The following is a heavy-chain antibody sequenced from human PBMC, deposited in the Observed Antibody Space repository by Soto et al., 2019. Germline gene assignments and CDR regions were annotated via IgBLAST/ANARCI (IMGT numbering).Heavy chain of an antibody. Sequence: GSLRLSCAASGFTFSSYAMSWVRQAPGKGLEWVSAISGSGGSTYYADSVKGRFTISRDNSKNTLYLQMNSLRAEDTAVYYCAKDGEYQLPHYYGMDVWGQGTTVTVSS. V-gene: IGHV3-23*01. CDR3: AKDGEYQLPHYYGMDV. D-gene: IGHD2-2*01. J-gene: IGHJ6*02. CDR2: ISGSGGST. CDR1: GFTFSSYA.